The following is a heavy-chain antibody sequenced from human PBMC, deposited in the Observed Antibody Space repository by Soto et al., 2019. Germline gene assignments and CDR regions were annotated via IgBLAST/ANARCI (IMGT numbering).Heavy chain of an antibody. D-gene: IGHD6-6*01. V-gene: IGHV3-30*18. J-gene: IGHJ3*02. CDR2: ISNDGNRK. Sequence: GGSLRLSCAAAGFSFSSYGMHWVRQAPGRGLEWVTVISNDGNRKYYGESVKGRFSVSRDNDKDTLYLQMNGLRPEDTGVYYCAKDRRQLSALDMWGQGTTVTVSS. CDR1: GFSFSSYG. CDR3: AKDRRQLSALDM.